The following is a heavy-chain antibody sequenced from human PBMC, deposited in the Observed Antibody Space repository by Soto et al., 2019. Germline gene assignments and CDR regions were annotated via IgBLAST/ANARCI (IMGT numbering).Heavy chain of an antibody. CDR1: GYTFSSYA. D-gene: IGHD3-10*01. CDR2: INAGNGNT. Sequence: GASVKVSCKASGYTFSSYAMHWVRQAPGQRLEWMGWINAGNGNTKYSQKFQGRVTITRDTSASTAYMELSSLRSEDTAVNYCEREGPMDYYYYYGMDVWGQGTTVTVSS. J-gene: IGHJ6*02. CDR3: EREGPMDYYYYYGMDV. V-gene: IGHV1-3*01.